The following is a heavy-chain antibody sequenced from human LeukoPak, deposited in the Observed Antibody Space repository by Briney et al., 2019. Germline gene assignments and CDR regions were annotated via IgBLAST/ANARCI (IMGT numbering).Heavy chain of an antibody. CDR2: IYYSGST. CDR3: ARQSPNYDILTGYYLGGWFDP. Sequence: PSETLSLTCTVSGGSISSYYWSWIRQPPGKGLEWIGYIYYSGSTNYNPSLKSRVTISVDTSKNQFSLKLSSVTAADTAVYYCARQSPNYDILTGYYLGGWFDPWGQGTLVTVSS. V-gene: IGHV4-59*08. D-gene: IGHD3-9*01. J-gene: IGHJ5*02. CDR1: GGSISSYY.